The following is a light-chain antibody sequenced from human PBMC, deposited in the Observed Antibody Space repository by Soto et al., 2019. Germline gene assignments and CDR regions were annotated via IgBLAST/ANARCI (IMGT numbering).Light chain of an antibody. J-gene: IGKJ2*01. CDR3: QQSYSTPRT. CDR1: QSISSY. Sequence: DIQMTQSPSSLSVSVGDRVTITCRASQSISSYLNWYQQKPGKAPKFLIYAASSLQRGVPSRFSGSGSGTDFTLTISSLQPEDFATYDCQQSYSTPRTFGQGTKLEIK. V-gene: IGKV1-39*01. CDR2: AAS.